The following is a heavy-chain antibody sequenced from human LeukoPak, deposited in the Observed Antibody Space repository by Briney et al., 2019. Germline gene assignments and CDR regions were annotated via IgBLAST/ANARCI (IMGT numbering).Heavy chain of an antibody. D-gene: IGHD6-19*01. Sequence: PGGSLRLSCAASGFTFSSYVMSWVRQAPGKGLEWVSAITGSGDNTYYADSVKGRFTISRDNSKNTLYLQMYSLRAEDTAVYYCAKRGPAGAGKSPDYFDYWGQGTLVTVSS. V-gene: IGHV3-23*01. J-gene: IGHJ4*02. CDR1: GFTFSSYV. CDR3: AKRGPAGAGKSPDYFDY. CDR2: ITGSGDNT.